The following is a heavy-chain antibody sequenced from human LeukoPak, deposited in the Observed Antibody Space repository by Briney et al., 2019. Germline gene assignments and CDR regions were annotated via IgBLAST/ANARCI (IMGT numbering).Heavy chain of an antibody. J-gene: IGHJ4*02. CDR1: GFTFNNCA. V-gene: IGHV3-23*01. CDR2: ISGSGGST. D-gene: IGHD2-2*01. CDR3: AKDLGQLLSVVFDSSFDY. Sequence: SGGSLRLSCAASGFTFNNCAMSWVRQAPGKGLEWVSAISGSGGSTYYADSVKGRFTISRDNSKNTLYLQMNSLRAEDTAVYYCAKDLGQLLSVVFDSSFDYWGQGTLVTVSS.